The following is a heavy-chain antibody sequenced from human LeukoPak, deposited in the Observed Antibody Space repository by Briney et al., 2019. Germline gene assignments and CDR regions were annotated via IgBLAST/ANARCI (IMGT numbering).Heavy chain of an antibody. CDR2: IKSKTDGGTT. D-gene: IGHD3-16*01. V-gene: IGHV3-15*01. J-gene: IGHJ4*02. Sequence: GGSLRLSCAVSGFTVSSNYMSWVRQAPGKGLEWVGRIKSKTDGGTTDYAAPVKGRFTISRDDSKNTLYLQMNSLKTEDTAVYYCTTPDDYVSNYFDYWGQGALVTVSS. CDR3: TTPDDYVSNYFDY. CDR1: GFTVSSNY.